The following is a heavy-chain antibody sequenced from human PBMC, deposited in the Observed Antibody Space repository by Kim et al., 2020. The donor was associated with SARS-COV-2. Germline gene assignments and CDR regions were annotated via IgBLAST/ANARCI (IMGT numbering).Heavy chain of an antibody. CDR2: INHSGST. CDR1: GGSFSGYY. Sequence: SETLSLTCAVYGGSFSGYYWSWIRQPPGKGLEWIGEINHSGSTNYNPSLKSRVTISVDTSKNQFSLKLSSVTAADTAEYYCARAPLDILTGYYTYGGENDYWGQGTLVTVSS. V-gene: IGHV4-34*01. CDR3: ARAPLDILTGYYTYGGENDY. J-gene: IGHJ4*02. D-gene: IGHD3-9*01.